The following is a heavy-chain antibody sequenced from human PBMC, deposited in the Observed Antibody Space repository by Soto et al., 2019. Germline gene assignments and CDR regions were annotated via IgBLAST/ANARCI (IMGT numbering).Heavy chain of an antibody. CDR3: ASQPGYSSGDWFDP. CDR1: GYTFTSYD. J-gene: IGHJ5*02. D-gene: IGHD6-19*01. V-gene: IGHV1-8*01. CDR2: MNPNSGNT. Sequence: QVQLVQSGAEVKKPGASVKVSCKASGYTFTSYDINWVRQATGQGLEWMGWMNPNSGNTGYAQKIQGRDNMTRNTSISTAYMELSSLRSEDTAVYYCASQPGYSSGDWFDPWGQGTLVTVSS.